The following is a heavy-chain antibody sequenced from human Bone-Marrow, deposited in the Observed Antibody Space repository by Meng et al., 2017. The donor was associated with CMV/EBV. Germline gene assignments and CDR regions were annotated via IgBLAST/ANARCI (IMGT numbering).Heavy chain of an antibody. D-gene: IGHD5-18*01. Sequence: SCSACGGPFSSYAVRWVRRARGQGLGWMGGIIPIFGAAHYAQKFQGRITITTDESTSTAYIRLSGLRSEDTAVYYCARDREDSYATNWGQGTLVTVSS. CDR1: GGPFSSYA. V-gene: IGHV1-69*05. CDR2: IIPIFGAA. J-gene: IGHJ4*02. CDR3: ARDREDSYATN.